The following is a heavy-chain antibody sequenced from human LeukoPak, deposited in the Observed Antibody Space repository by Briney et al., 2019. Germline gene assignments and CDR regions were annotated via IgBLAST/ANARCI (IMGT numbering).Heavy chain of an antibody. CDR3: ARDYSSSLNDAFDI. Sequence: SETLPLTCAVYGGSFSGYYWSWIRQPPGKGLEWIGSIYYSGSTYYNPSLKSRVTISVDTSKNQFSLKLSSVTAADTAVYYCARDYSSSLNDAFDIWGQGTMVTVSS. J-gene: IGHJ3*02. D-gene: IGHD6-6*01. V-gene: IGHV4-34*01. CDR2: IYYSGST. CDR1: GGSFSGYY.